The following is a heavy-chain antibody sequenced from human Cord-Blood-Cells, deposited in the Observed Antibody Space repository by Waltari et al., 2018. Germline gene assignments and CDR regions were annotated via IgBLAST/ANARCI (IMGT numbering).Heavy chain of an antibody. D-gene: IGHD7-27*01. V-gene: IGHV3-30-3*01. CDR1: GSTFSSYP. J-gene: IGHJ3*02. Sequence: VPLVESGGGVVQPGRSLRLSCEAPGSTFSSYPMPWARQAPGKGLEWVAVRSYDGSNKYYADSVKGRFTISRDNSKSTLYLQMNSLRAEDTAVYYCADWGSNAFDIWGQGTMVTVSS. CDR2: RSYDGSNK. CDR3: ADWGSNAFDI.